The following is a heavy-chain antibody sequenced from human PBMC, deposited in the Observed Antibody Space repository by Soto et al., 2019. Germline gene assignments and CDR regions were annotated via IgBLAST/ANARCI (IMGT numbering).Heavy chain of an antibody. V-gene: IGHV3-48*04. D-gene: IGHD5-18*01. J-gene: IGHJ5*02. CDR1: GFTFGGYS. CDR2: ISTGGSTI. Sequence: ESGGGLVQTGGSLRLSCAASGFTFGGYSMNWVRQAPGKGLEWISYISTGGSTIYYADSVKGRVTISRDNARNSLYLQMNSLRAEDTAVYYCVRHGAVDTTNWFDPWGQGTLVSVSS. CDR3: VRHGAVDTTNWFDP.